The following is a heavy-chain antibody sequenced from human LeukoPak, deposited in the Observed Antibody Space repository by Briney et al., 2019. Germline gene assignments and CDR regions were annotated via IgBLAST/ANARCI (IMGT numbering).Heavy chain of an antibody. J-gene: IGHJ6*03. CDR2: IKQDGSEK. V-gene: IGHV3-7*01. CDR1: GFTFSSYW. Sequence: GGSLRLSCAASGFTFSSYWMGWVRQAPGKGLEGVANIKQDGSEKYYVDSVKGRFTISRDNAKNSLYLQMNSLRAEDTAVYYCERCGYSHGYGWGGGYYYYYMDVWGKGTTVTVSS. D-gene: IGHD5-18*01. CDR3: ERCGYSHGYGWGGGYYYYYMDV.